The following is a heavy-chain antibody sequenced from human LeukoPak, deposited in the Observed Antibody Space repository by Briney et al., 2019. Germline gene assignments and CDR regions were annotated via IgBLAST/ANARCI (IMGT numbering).Heavy chain of an antibody. CDR3: ARESSAQGRGFDY. Sequence: SETLSLTCTVSGGSISSYYWGWIRQPAGKGLEWIGRIYISGSTNYNPSLKSRVTMSVDTSKNQFSLKLSSVTAADTAVYYCARESSAQGRGFDYWGQGTLVTVSS. CDR2: IYISGST. CDR1: GGSISSYY. D-gene: IGHD3-22*01. V-gene: IGHV4-4*07. J-gene: IGHJ4*02.